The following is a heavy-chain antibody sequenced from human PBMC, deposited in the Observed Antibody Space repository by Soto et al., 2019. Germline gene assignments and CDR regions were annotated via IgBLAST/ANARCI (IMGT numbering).Heavy chain of an antibody. CDR1: RGTLSSYA. Sequence: SVKVSCKASRGTLSSYASSWVRQAPGQGLEWMGGIIPIFGTANYAQKFQGRVTITADESTSTAYMELSSLRSEDTAVYYCARGDTAMGGYYYGMDVWGQGTTVTAP. CDR3: ARGDTAMGGYYYGMDV. CDR2: IIPIFGTA. J-gene: IGHJ6*02. V-gene: IGHV1-69*13. D-gene: IGHD5-18*01.